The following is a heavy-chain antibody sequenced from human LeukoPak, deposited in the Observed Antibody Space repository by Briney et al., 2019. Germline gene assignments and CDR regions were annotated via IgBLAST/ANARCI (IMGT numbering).Heavy chain of an antibody. CDR1: GSSISSGGYY. CDR2: IYYSGST. J-gene: IGHJ4*02. CDR3: ARGDDSSGYYCFDY. V-gene: IGHV4-31*03. D-gene: IGHD3-22*01. Sequence: SQTLSLTCTVSGSSISSGGYYWSWIRQHPGKGLEWIGYIYYSGSTYYNPSLRSRVTISVDTSKNQFSLKLSSVTAADTAVYYCARGDDSSGYYCFDYWGQGTLVTVSS.